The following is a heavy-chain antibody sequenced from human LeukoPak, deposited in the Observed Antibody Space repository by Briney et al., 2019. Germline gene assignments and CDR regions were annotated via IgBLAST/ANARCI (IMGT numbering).Heavy chain of an antibody. CDR3: ARADTEYSSGWYPIDY. D-gene: IGHD6-19*01. V-gene: IGHV1-69*05. CDR1: GGTFSSYA. J-gene: IGHJ4*02. CDR2: IIPIFGTA. Sequence: SVKVSCKASGGTFSSYAISWVRQAPGQGLEWMGRIIPIFGTAHYAQKFQGRVTITTDESTSTAYMELSSLRSEDTAVYYCARADTEYSSGWYPIDYWGQGTLVTVSS.